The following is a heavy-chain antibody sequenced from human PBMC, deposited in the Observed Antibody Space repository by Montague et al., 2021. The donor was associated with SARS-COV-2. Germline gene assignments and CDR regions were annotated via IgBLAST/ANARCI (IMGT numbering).Heavy chain of an antibody. Sequence: PALAKPTQTLTLTCTFSGFSLSTSGMCVSWIRQPPGKALEWLARIDWDDDKYYSTPLKTRLTISKDTSKNQVVLTMTDMDPVDTATYYCARGYYDILTGYLDAFDIWGQGTMVTVSS. CDR2: IDWDDDK. CDR1: GFSLSTSGMC. V-gene: IGHV2-70*11. J-gene: IGHJ3*02. D-gene: IGHD3-9*01. CDR3: ARGYYDILTGYLDAFDI.